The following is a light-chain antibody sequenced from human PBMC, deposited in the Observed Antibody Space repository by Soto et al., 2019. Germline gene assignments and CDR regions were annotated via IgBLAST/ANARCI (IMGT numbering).Light chain of an antibody. Sequence: VMTRSPAHLSISPVERAGLSSRARHSVSSNVAWYQQTPGQAPRLLNYGATIRATGSPEMFSGSGSGTVSTITITRLEPEDVAVYCCQQYGSSGTFGQGTKVDIK. CDR2: GAT. V-gene: IGKV3-20*01. CDR1: HSVSSN. CDR3: QQYGSSGT. J-gene: IGKJ1*01.